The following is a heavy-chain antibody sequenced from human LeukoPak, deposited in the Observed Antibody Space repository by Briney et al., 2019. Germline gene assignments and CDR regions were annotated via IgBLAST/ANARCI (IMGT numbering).Heavy chain of an antibody. CDR2: INHSGST. D-gene: IGHD5-24*01. J-gene: IGHJ4*02. V-gene: IGHV4-34*01. CDR3: ARGGSRKMATTKTPFDY. Sequence: SETLSLTCAVYGGSFSGYYWSWIRQPPEKGLEWIGEINHSGSTNYNPSLKGRVTISVDTSKNQFSLKLSSVTAADTAVYYCARGGSRKMATTKTPFDYWGQGTLVTVSS. CDR1: GGSFSGYY.